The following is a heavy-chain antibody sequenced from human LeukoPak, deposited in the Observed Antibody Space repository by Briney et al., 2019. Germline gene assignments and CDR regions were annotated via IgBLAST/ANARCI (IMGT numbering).Heavy chain of an antibody. CDR1: GFTVDDYA. CDR3: AKGVRSGTYYNCFDP. Sequence: GGSLRLSCVASGFTVDDYALHWVRQAPGRGLEWISVISGDGDNTHYADSVKGRFTISRDNSKNSLYLQMSSLRADDTALYCCAKGVRSGTYYNCFDPWGQGTLVTVSS. V-gene: IGHV3-43*02. CDR2: ISGDGDNT. D-gene: IGHD1-26*01. J-gene: IGHJ5*02.